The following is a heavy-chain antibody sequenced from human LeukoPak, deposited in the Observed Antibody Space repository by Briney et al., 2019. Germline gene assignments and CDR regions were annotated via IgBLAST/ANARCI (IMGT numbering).Heavy chain of an antibody. J-gene: IGHJ3*02. V-gene: IGHV1-69*13. CDR2: IIPIFGTT. D-gene: IGHD4-23*01. Sequence: GASVKVSCKASGGTFSSYAISWVRQAPGQGLEWTGGIIPIFGTTNYAQKFQGRVTITADESTSTAYMELSSLRSEDTAVYYCARGGNGDAFDIWGQGTMVTVSS. CDR3: ARGGNGDAFDI. CDR1: GGTFSSYA.